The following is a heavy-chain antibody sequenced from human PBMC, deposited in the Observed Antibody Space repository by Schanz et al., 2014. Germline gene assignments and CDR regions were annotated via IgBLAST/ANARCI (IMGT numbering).Heavy chain of an antibody. Sequence: QVQLVESGGGVVQPGRSLRLSCAASGFTFSNFAIHWVRQAPGKGLEWVAVISYDGSHKDYADSVKGRFTISRDNSKNALYLQMNSLRAEDTAVYYCARRITGTHHNPHYHGMDVWGQGTTVTVSS. CDR1: GFTFSNFA. V-gene: IGHV3-30*04. J-gene: IGHJ6*02. D-gene: IGHD1-20*01. CDR3: ARRITGTHHNPHYHGMDV. CDR2: ISYDGSHK.